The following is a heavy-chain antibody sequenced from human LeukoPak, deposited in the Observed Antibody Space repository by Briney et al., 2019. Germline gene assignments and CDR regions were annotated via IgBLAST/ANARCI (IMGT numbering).Heavy chain of an antibody. D-gene: IGHD3-10*01. V-gene: IGHV4-39*01. CDR2: VYYSGSS. J-gene: IGHJ6*03. CDR1: GVSISSSNYY. CDR3: ARRTRGGGEPYYYYYMDV. Sequence: PSETLSLTCTVSGVSISSSNYYRVRMRQPPGKGLEWIGSVYYSGSSQYNPSLKSRVTISVDTFNNQFSLKLSSVAAADTAVYFCARRTRGGGEPYYYYYMDVWGKGTTVTVSS.